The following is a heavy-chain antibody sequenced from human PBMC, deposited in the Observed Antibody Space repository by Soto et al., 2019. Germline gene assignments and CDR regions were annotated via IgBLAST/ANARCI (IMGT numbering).Heavy chain of an antibody. Sequence: SETLSLTCTVSGGSINTDDYYWVWIRQPPGKGLEWIGSIFYSGTTYYNPSLRIRVTMSLDTSKNQFSLRLSSVAAADTATYYCARRTYSYDMDVWGQGSTVTVS. CDR3: ARRTYSYDMDV. J-gene: IGHJ6*02. CDR2: IFYSGTT. V-gene: IGHV4-39*01. CDR1: GGSINTDDYY.